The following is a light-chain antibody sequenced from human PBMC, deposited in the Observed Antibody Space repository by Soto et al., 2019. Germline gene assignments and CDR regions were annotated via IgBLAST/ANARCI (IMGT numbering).Light chain of an antibody. CDR3: QHYNNWPKT. Sequence: EIVMTQSPATLSVSPGQRVTLSCRASQSVSSYLAWYQQRPGQAPRLLIYAASTRATGIPARFSGSGSGTEFTLTISSLQSEDSAIYYCQHYNNWPKTFGQGTKVEIK. V-gene: IGKV3-15*01. CDR1: QSVSSY. CDR2: AAS. J-gene: IGKJ1*01.